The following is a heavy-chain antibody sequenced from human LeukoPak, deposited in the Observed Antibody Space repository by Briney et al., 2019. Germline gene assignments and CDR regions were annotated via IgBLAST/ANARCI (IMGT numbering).Heavy chain of an antibody. V-gene: IGHV5-10-1*01. CDR3: ARTYYGSGSPLSY. CDR1: GYIFTNYW. Sequence: GESLKISCKGSGYIFTNYWISWVRQMPGKGLEWMGRIDPSDSYTNYSPSFQGHVTISADKSISTAYLQWSSLKASDTAMYFCARTYYGSGSPLSYWGQGTLVTVSS. J-gene: IGHJ4*02. D-gene: IGHD3-10*01. CDR2: IDPSDSYT.